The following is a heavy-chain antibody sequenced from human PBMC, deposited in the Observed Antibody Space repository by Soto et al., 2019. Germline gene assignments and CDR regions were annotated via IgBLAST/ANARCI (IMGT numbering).Heavy chain of an antibody. V-gene: IGHV1-3*01. D-gene: IGHD3-10*01. Sequence: QVQLVQSGAEVKKPGASVKVSCKASGYTFTSYAMHWVRQAPGQRLEWMGWINAGNGNTKYSQKFQGRVTITRDTAASTAYMELSSLRSEDTAVYYCARGYGGPASWFDPWGQGTLVTVSS. CDR2: INAGNGNT. CDR1: GYTFTSYA. CDR3: ARGYGGPASWFDP. J-gene: IGHJ5*02.